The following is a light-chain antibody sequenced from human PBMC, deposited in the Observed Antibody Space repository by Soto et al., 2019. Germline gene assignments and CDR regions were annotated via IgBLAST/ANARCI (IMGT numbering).Light chain of an antibody. J-gene: IGLJ2*01. V-gene: IGLV2-8*01. CDR1: SSDVGGYNY. Sequence: QSVLTQPPSASGSPGQSVTISCTGTSSDVGGYNYVSWYQQHPGKAPKLMIYEVSKRPSGVPDRFSGSKSGNTASLTVSGLQAEDEADYYCSSYAGSIRFGGGTKLTVL. CDR3: SSYAGSIR. CDR2: EVS.